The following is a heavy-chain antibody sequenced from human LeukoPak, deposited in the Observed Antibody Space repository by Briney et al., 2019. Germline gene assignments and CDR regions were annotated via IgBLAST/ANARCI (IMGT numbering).Heavy chain of an antibody. D-gene: IGHD6-19*01. CDR3: ARDHIITVAAFDS. J-gene: IGHJ4*02. Sequence: PGGSLRLSCVASEFSLSTYSMNWVRQAPGKGLEWISYISSRSSTIYYADSVKGRFTVSRDNARNSLSLQMNSLRADDTAVYYCARDHIITVAAFDSWGQGTLVSVSS. CDR1: EFSLSTYS. CDR2: ISSRSSTI. V-gene: IGHV3-48*04.